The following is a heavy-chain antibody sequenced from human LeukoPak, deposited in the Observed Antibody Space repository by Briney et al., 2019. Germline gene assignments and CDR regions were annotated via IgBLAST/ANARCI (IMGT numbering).Heavy chain of an antibody. CDR1: GYTFTTYY. V-gene: IGHV1-46*01. J-gene: IGHJ4*02. D-gene: IGHD6-6*01. Sequence: ASVTVSCKASGYTFTTYYVHWVRQAPGQGLEWMGIIYPSGGSTNYAQKLQGRVTMTTDTSTSTAYMELRSLRSDDTAVYYCAKDRWRDGSSSFDNWGQGTLVTVSS. CDR3: AKDRWRDGSSSFDN. CDR2: IYPSGGST.